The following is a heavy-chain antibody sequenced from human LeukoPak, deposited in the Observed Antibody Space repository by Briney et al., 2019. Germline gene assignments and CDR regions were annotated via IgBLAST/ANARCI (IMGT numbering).Heavy chain of an antibody. CDR1: GYTFTSYG. CDR3: ARAYYDILTGYYRSPDAAFDI. Sequence: ASVKVSCKASGYTFTSYGIGWVRQAPGQGLEWMGWISAYNGNTNYAQKLQGRVTMTTDTSTSTAYMELRSLRSDDTAVYYCARAYYDILTGYYRSPDAAFDIWGQGTMVTVSS. J-gene: IGHJ3*02. V-gene: IGHV1-18*04. CDR2: ISAYNGNT. D-gene: IGHD3-9*01.